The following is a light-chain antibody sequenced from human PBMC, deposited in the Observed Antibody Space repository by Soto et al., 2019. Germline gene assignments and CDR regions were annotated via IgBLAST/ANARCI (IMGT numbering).Light chain of an antibody. CDR2: GAS. Sequence: IVMTQSPATVSVSPGERATLSCRASLSIDTNLAWYQQKPGQSPRLLIYGASTRATGIPARISGSGSGSEFTLTISSLQSEDSGVYYCQQYQNWLWTFGQGTEVEIK. CDR3: QQYQNWLWT. CDR1: LSIDTN. V-gene: IGKV3-15*01. J-gene: IGKJ1*01.